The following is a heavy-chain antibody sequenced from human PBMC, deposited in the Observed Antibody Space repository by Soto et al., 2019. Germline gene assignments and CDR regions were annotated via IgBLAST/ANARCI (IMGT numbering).Heavy chain of an antibody. V-gene: IGHV1-69*02. J-gene: IGHJ4*02. CDR2: VIPMLSMS. CDR3: ARSYVSGSRAFDY. Sequence: QVHLVQSGVEVKKPGSSVKVSCKASGDTFSSYTINWVRQAPGLGLEWMGRVIPMLSMSNYALKFQGRVTMTADRSTNTAYMELSSLRSDDTATYYWARSYVSGSRAFDYWGQGALVTVSS. D-gene: IGHD3-10*01. CDR1: GDTFSSYT.